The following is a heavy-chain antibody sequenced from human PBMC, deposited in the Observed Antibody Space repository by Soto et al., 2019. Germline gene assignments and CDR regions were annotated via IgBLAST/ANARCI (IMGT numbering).Heavy chain of an antibody. D-gene: IGHD2-2*01. CDR3: AKDQGDYSAVPAIEVTARVYYYYGMDV. J-gene: IGHJ6*02. Sequence: LRLSCAASGFTFSTYGIHWVRQAPGKGLEWVAVISYDGSNKYYADSVKGRFTISRDNSKNMVNLQMNSLRAEDTAVYYCAKDQGDYSAVPAIEVTARVYYYYGMDVWGQGTTVTVSS. CDR1: GFTFSTYG. V-gene: IGHV3-30*18. CDR2: ISYDGSNK.